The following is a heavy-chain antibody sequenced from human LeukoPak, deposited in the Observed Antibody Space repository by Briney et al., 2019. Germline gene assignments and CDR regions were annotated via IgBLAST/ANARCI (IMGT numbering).Heavy chain of an antibody. D-gene: IGHD3-16*01. J-gene: IGHJ4*02. Sequence: GGSLRLSCAASGFTVSSNYMSWVRQAPGKGLEWVSVIYSGGSTYYADSVKGRFTISRDNSKNTLYLQMNSLRAEDTAVYYCAKVRSRMGVFDYWGQGTLVTVSS. CDR3: AKVRSRMGVFDY. V-gene: IGHV3-66*01. CDR2: IYSGGST. CDR1: GFTVSSNY.